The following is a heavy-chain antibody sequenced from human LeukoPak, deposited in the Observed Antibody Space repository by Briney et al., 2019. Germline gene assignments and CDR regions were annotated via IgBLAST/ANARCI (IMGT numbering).Heavy chain of an antibody. CDR1: GGSISSYY. Sequence: SETLSLTCTVSGGSISSYYWSWIRQPAGKGLEWIGYIYYTGSTNHNPSLKSRVTISVDTSKNQFSLKLSSVTAADTAVYYCARVVYSGYDFRGAMDVWGKGTTVTVSS. CDR2: IYYTGST. D-gene: IGHD5-12*01. J-gene: IGHJ6*03. V-gene: IGHV4-59*01. CDR3: ARVVYSGYDFRGAMDV.